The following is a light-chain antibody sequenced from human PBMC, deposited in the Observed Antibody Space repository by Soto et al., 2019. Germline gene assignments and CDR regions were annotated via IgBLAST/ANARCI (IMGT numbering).Light chain of an antibody. V-gene: IGKV1-39*01. Sequence: EIQMTQSPSSMSASVGDRVTITCRASQSISSYLNWYQQKPGKAPKLLIYAASSLQSGVPSRFSGSGSGTDFTLTISSLQPEDFATYYCQQSYSTLTWTFGQGTRLEI. J-gene: IGKJ5*01. CDR1: QSISSY. CDR2: AAS. CDR3: QQSYSTLTWT.